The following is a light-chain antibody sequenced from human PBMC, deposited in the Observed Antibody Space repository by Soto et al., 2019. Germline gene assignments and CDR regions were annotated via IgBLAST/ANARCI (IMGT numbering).Light chain of an antibody. CDR3: QQYGSSAWT. V-gene: IGKV3-20*01. CDR1: QSVSSSY. CDR2: GAS. J-gene: IGKJ2*02. Sequence: EIVLTQSPGTLSLSPGEIATLSCRASQSVSSSYLAWYQQKPGQAPMLLIYGASSRATGIPDRFSGSGSGTDFTLTISRLEPEDFAVYYCQQYGSSAWTFGQGTKLEIK.